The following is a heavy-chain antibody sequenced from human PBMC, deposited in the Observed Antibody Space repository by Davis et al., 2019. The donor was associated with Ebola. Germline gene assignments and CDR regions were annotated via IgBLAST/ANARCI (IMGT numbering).Heavy chain of an antibody. J-gene: IGHJ6*02. D-gene: IGHD2-2*01. CDR3: ARRVVEDIVVVPAGDYYYGMDV. CDR2: IYHSGST. CDR1: GGSVSSGTYY. V-gene: IGHV4-61*01. Sequence: SETLSLTCTVSGGSVSSGTYYWSWIRQPPGKGLEWIGYIYHSGSTNYNPSLKSRVTISVDTSKNQFSLKLTSVTAADTAVYYCARRVVEDIVVVPAGDYYYGMDVWGQGTTVTVSS.